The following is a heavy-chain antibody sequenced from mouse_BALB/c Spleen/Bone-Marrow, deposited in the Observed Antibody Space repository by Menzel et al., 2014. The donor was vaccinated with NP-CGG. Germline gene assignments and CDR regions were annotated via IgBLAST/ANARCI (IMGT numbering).Heavy chain of an antibody. D-gene: IGHD2-1*01. V-gene: IGHV1S81*02. J-gene: IGHJ4*01. Sequence: VQLQQSGAELVKPGASMKLSCKASGYTFTSYYMFWVKQRPGQGLEWIGGINPSNGANNFNEKFKSKATLTVDKSSSTAYMQLSSLTSEDSAVYYCSRGGNFDVMDYWGQGTSVTVSS. CDR1: GYTFTSYY. CDR2: INPSNGAN. CDR3: SRGGNFDVMDY.